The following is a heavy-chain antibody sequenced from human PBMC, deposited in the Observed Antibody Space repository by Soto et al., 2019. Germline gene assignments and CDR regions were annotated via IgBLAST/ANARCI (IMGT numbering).Heavy chain of an antibody. J-gene: IGHJ4*02. CDR3: ATVTPGYSSGWHDY. D-gene: IGHD6-19*01. CDR2: FDPEDGET. V-gene: IGHV1-24*01. Sequence: ASVKVSCKVSGYTLTELSMHWVRQAPGKGLEWMGGFDPEDGETIYAQKFQGRVTMTEDTSTDTAYMELSSLRSEDTAVYYCATVTPGYSSGWHDYWGQGTLVTVSS. CDR1: GYTLTELS.